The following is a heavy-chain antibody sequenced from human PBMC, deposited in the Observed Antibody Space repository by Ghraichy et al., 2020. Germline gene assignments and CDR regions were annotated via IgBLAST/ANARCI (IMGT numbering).Heavy chain of an antibody. CDR2: IYYSGST. CDR1: GGSISSSSYY. CDR3: ARLSFYYDSSGYSNFDY. J-gene: IGHJ4*02. V-gene: IGHV4-39*01. D-gene: IGHD3-22*01. Sequence: SETLSLTCTVSGGSISSSSYYWGWIRQPPGKGLEWIGSIYYSGSTYYNPSLKSRVTISVDTSKNQFSLKLSSVTAADTAVYYCARLSFYYDSSGYSNFDYWGQGTLVTVSS.